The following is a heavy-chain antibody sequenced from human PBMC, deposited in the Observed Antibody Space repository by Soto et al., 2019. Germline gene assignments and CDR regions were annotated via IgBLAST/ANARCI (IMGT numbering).Heavy chain of an antibody. Sequence: PGGSLRLSCAASGFTFSSYGMHWVRQAPGKGLEWVAVISYDGSNKYYADSVKGRFTISRDNSKNTLYLQMNSLRAEDTAVYYCARPQYLPDDVFDVWGRGTVVTVSS. CDR2: ISYDGSNK. D-gene: IGHD2-2*01. V-gene: IGHV3-30*03. CDR3: ARPQYLPDDVFDV. J-gene: IGHJ3*01. CDR1: GFTFSSYG.